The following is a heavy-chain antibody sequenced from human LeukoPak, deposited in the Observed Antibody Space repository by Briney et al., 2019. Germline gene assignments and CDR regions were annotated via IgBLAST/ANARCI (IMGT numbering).Heavy chain of an antibody. CDR1: DGSINSNSHF. Sequence: PSETLSLTCTVSDGSINSNSHFWGWIRQPPGKGLEWIGSIYYSGSTYYNPSLKSRVTISVDTSKNQFSLKLSSVTAADTALYYCARSLLWFGDHHDAFDIWGQGTMVTVSS. CDR2: IYYSGST. V-gene: IGHV4-39*01. CDR3: ARSLLWFGDHHDAFDI. J-gene: IGHJ3*02. D-gene: IGHD3-10*01.